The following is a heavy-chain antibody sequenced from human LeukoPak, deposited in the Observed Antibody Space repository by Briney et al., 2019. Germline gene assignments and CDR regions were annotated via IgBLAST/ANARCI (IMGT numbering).Heavy chain of an antibody. D-gene: IGHD2-2*01. CDR1: SGSFSIYY. CDR3: ARAPLGYCNNTSCHSGLFYAFDI. J-gene: IGHJ3*02. Sequence: SETLSLTCAVYSGSFSIYYWSWIRQPPGKGLEWIGEINHSGSTNYNPSLKSRVTISVDMSRHLFSLKMSSVTAADTAVYYCARAPLGYCNNTSCHSGLFYAFDIWGQGSMLTVSS. V-gene: IGHV4-34*01. CDR2: INHSGST.